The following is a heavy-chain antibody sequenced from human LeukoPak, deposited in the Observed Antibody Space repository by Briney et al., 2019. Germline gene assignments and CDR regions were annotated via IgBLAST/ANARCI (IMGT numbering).Heavy chain of an antibody. CDR3: ARRGDYYYYGMDV. V-gene: IGHV3-74*01. Sequence: GGSLRLSCAASGFTFSSYWMHWVRQAPGKGLVWVSRINNDGSSTSYADSVKGRFTISRDNAKNTLYLQMNSLRAEDTAVYYCARRGDYYYYGMDVWGQGTTVTVSS. J-gene: IGHJ6*02. CDR2: INNDGSST. CDR1: GFTFSSYW.